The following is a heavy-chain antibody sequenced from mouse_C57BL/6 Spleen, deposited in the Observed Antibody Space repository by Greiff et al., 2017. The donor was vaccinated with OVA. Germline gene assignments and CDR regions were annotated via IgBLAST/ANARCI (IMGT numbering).Heavy chain of an antibody. CDR2: IDPEDGDT. Sequence: VQLKQSGAELVRPGASVKLSCTASGFNIKDYYMHWVKQRPEQGLEWIGRIDPEDGDTEYAPTFQGKATMTADTSSNTAYLQLSSLTSEDTAVYYCTRYYYSSSSPTWFAYWGQGTLVTVSA. V-gene: IGHV14-1*01. D-gene: IGHD1-1*01. CDR3: TRYYYSSSSPTWFAY. CDR1: GFNIKDYY. J-gene: IGHJ3*01.